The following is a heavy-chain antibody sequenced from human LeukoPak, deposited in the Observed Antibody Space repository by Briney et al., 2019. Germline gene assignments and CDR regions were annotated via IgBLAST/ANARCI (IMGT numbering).Heavy chain of an antibody. Sequence: ASVKVSCKASGYTFTGYYMHWVRQAPGQGLEWMGWINPNSGGTNYAQKFQGRVTITRDTSISTAYMELSRLRSDDTAVYYCARSWDFGVVREGWFDPWGQGTLVTVSS. V-gene: IGHV1-2*02. CDR3: ARSWDFGVVREGWFDP. J-gene: IGHJ5*02. CDR2: INPNSGGT. D-gene: IGHD3-3*01. CDR1: GYTFTGYY.